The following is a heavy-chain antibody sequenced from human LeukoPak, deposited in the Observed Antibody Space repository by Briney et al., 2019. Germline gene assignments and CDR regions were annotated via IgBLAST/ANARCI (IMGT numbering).Heavy chain of an antibody. D-gene: IGHD1-26*01. CDR1: GFRFDSHG. Sequence: GGSLRLFCATSGFRFDSHGMHWVRQPPGKGLEWVATMWFDGTKEHYSGSVKGRFTISRDNSKNTLYLVMDRLRGEDTALYYCAKQSGATANFDYWGRGTLVTVSS. J-gene: IGHJ4*02. V-gene: IGHV3-33*06. CDR3: AKQSGATANFDY. CDR2: MWFDGTKE.